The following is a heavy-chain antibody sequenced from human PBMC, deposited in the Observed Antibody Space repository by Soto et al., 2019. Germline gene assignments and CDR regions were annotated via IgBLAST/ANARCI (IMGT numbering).Heavy chain of an antibody. V-gene: IGHV3-23*01. CDR2: ISGSGGST. Sequence: GGSLRLSCAASGFTFSSYAMSWVRQAPGKGLEWVSAISGSGGSTYYADSVKGRFTISRDNSKNTLYLQMNSLRAEDTAVYYCAKEGIAVAGTVGSFDYWGQGTLVTVSS. CDR1: GFTFSSYA. D-gene: IGHD6-19*01. CDR3: AKEGIAVAGTVGSFDY. J-gene: IGHJ4*02.